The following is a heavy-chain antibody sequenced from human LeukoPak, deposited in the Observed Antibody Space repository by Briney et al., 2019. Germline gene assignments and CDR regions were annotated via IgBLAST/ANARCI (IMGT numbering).Heavy chain of an antibody. D-gene: IGHD6-19*01. CDR1: GYTFTVYG. J-gene: IGHJ4*02. CDR2: ISAYNGNT. Sequence: EASVKVSCKASGYTFTVYGISWVRQAPGQGLEWMGWISAYNGNTNYAQKLQGRVTMTTDTSTSTAYMELRSLRSDDTAVYYCARAYSSGWYPSFDYWGQGTLVTVSS. CDR3: ARAYSSGWYPSFDY. V-gene: IGHV1-18*01.